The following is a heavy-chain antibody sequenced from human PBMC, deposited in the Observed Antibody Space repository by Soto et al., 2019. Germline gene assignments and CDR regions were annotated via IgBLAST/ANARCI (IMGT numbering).Heavy chain of an antibody. CDR1: GFTFSSYS. Sequence: GGSLRLSCAASGFTFSSYSMNWVRQAPGKGLEWVSSISSSSSYIYYADSVKGRFTISRDNAKNSLYLQMDSLRAEDTAVYYCARVQVDFWSGFYYYGMDVWGQGTTVTVSS. CDR3: ARVQVDFWSGFYYYGMDV. V-gene: IGHV3-21*01. CDR2: ISSSSSYI. J-gene: IGHJ6*02. D-gene: IGHD3-3*01.